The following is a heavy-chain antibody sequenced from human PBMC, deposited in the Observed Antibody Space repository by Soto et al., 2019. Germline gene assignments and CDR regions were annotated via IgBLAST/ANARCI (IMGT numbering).Heavy chain of an antibody. CDR1: GFTFSSYS. CDR3: ARGPSGWFGYDY. Sequence: GGSLRLSCAASGFTFSSYSMNWVRQAPGKGLEWVSYINSSTTTINYADSVKGRLTISRDNAKNTLYLQMDSLTAEYTAVYYCARGPSGWFGYDYWGQGTLVTAPQ. CDR2: INSSTTTI. J-gene: IGHJ4*02. V-gene: IGHV3-48*01. D-gene: IGHD6-19*01.